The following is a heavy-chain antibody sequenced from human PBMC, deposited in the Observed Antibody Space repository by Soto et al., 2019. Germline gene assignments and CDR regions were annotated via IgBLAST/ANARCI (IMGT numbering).Heavy chain of an antibody. J-gene: IGHJ4*02. CDR3: AKVSRRGSAIDFDY. V-gene: IGHV1-8*01. CDR2: MNPNNGDT. Sequence: QVQLVQSGAEVKKPGASVKVSCKASGYTFTNYDVNWVRQATGQGLEWMGWMNPNNGDTGYAQKFQGRVTMTRDTSITTAYMELRGLRSDDTAVYYCAKVSRRGSAIDFDYWGQGTLVTVSS. D-gene: IGHD3-10*01. CDR1: GYTFTNYD.